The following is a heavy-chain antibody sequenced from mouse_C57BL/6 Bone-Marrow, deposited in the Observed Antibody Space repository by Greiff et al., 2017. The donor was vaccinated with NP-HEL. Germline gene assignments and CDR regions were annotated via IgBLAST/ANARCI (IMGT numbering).Heavy chain of an antibody. CDR1: GYSFTGYY. V-gene: IGHV1-42*01. Sequence: VHVKQSGPELVKPGASVKISCKASGYSFTGYYMNWVKQSPEKSLEWIGEINPSTGGTTYNQKFKAKATLTVDKSSSTAYMQLKSLTSEDSAVYYCARQTGLSGAMDYWGQGTSVTVSS. CDR3: ARQTGLSGAMDY. CDR2: INPSTGGT. J-gene: IGHJ4*01. D-gene: IGHD1-1*02.